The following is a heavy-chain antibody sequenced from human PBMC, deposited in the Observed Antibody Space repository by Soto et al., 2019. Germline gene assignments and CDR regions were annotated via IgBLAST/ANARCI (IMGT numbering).Heavy chain of an antibody. CDR3: ARAGRSWRYFIAS. V-gene: IGHV4-59*01. CDR1: GGSMNYYY. Sequence: PSETLSLTCTVSGGSMNYYYWSWIRQSPGKGLEWIGYVYYSGTTYYNPSLQSRVTISIDTSQNQFSLKLRSVTAADSAIYYCARAGRSWRYFIASSGRGTLVTVSS. D-gene: IGHD6-13*01. CDR2: VYYSGTT. J-gene: IGHJ5*01.